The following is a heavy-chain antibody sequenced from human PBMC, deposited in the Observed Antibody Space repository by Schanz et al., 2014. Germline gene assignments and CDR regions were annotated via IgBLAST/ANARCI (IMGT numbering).Heavy chain of an antibody. CDR1: GGSFSGYY. CDR2: IHHSGST. D-gene: IGHD6-13*01. V-gene: IGHV4-34*01. Sequence: QVQIQQWGAGLLKPSETLSLTCAVYGGSFSGYYWTWIRQPPGKGLEWIGEIHHSGSTNYNPSLKSPVTISIDASKNQFSLKLTSVTAADTGVYYCARVGQGAVATGSNTFYYYVMDVWGQGTTVTVSS. J-gene: IGHJ6*02. CDR3: ARVGQGAVATGSNTFYYYVMDV.